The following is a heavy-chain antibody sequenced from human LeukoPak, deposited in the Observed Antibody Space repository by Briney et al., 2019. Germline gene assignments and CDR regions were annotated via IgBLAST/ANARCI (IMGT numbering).Heavy chain of an antibody. Sequence: SETLSLTCTVSGGSISSYYWSWIRQPPGKGLEWIGYIYYSGSTNYNPSLKSRVTISVDTSKNQFSLKLSSVTAADTAVYYCAREAGYDILTGYGAFDIWGQGKMVTVSS. J-gene: IGHJ3*02. CDR3: AREAGYDILTGYGAFDI. D-gene: IGHD3-9*01. CDR2: IYYSGST. CDR1: GGSISSYY. V-gene: IGHV4-59*12.